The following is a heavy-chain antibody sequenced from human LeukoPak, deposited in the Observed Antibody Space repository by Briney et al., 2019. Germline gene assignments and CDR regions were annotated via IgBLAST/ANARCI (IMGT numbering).Heavy chain of an antibody. CDR3: ARDRTGDDAFDI. V-gene: IGHV4-61*01. CDR1: GGSFSSGSYY. D-gene: IGHD7-27*01. CDR2: IYYSGST. J-gene: IGHJ3*02. Sequence: SETLSLTCTVSGGSFSSGSYYWSWIRQPPGTGLEWIGYIYYSGSTNYNPSLKSRVTISVDTSKNQFSLKLSSVTAADTAVYYCARDRTGDDAFDIWGQGTMVTVSS.